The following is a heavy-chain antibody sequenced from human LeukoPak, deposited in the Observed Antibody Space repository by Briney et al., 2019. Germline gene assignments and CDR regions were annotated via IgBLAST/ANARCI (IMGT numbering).Heavy chain of an antibody. V-gene: IGHV3-23*01. Sequence: PGGSLRLSCAASGFTFSSYALTWVRQAPGEGLDWVSSISVSSTTYYLDSVKGRFSISRDNSNYALYLQMNSLRAEDTALYYCVKCNLDNCREGFDVWGQGTMVTVSS. CDR3: VKCNLDNCREGFDV. CDR2: ISVSSTT. D-gene: IGHD1-1*01. CDR1: GFTFSSYA. J-gene: IGHJ3*01.